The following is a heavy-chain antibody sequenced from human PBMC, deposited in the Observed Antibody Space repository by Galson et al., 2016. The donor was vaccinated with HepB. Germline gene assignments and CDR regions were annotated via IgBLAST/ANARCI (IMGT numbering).Heavy chain of an antibody. CDR3: AKTADAYNAFDAFDF. D-gene: IGHD5-24*01. CDR2: INPNSGGT. J-gene: IGHJ3*01. V-gene: IGHV1-2*02. Sequence: SVKVSCKASGYTFTGYYMHWVRQAPGQGLEWMGWINPNSGGTNYAQKFQGRVTMTTDTSITTAYMEVSRLRSDDTALYYCAKTADAYNAFDAFDFWGHGTMVTVSS. CDR1: GYTFTGYY.